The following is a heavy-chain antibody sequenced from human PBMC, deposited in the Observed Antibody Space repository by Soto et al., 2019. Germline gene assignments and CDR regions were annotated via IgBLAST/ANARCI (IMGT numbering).Heavy chain of an antibody. CDR1: GYPFSNHG. Sequence: QIQLVQSGAEVKKPGASVKVSCKTSGYPFSNHGITWVRQGPGQGFEWMGWISVYTGTTNYAQKFQGRVTMTTDTSERTAYMELSSLRSDDTAVYFCARETMLRGVNDYWGQGTRVIVSS. D-gene: IGHD3-10*01. CDR3: ARETMLRGVNDY. CDR2: ISVYTGTT. J-gene: IGHJ4*02. V-gene: IGHV1-18*01.